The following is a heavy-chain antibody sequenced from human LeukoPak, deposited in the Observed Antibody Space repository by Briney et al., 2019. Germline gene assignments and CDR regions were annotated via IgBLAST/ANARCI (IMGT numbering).Heavy chain of an antibody. J-gene: IGHJ5*02. D-gene: IGHD3-22*01. CDR2: ISYDGSNK. CDR1: GFTFSSYA. Sequence: PGGSLRLSCEASGFTFSSYAMHWVRQAPGKGLEWVAVISYDGSNKYYADSVKGRFTISRDNSKNTLYLQMNSLRAEDTAVYYCARDPGLYDSSGYYPNWFDPWGQGTLVTVSS. CDR3: ARDPGLYDSSGYYPNWFDP. V-gene: IGHV3-30-3*01.